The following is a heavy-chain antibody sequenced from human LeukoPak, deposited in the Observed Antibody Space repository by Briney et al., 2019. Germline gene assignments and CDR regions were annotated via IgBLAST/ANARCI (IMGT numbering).Heavy chain of an antibody. V-gene: IGHV1-2*02. CDR2: INPNSGGT. CDR1: GYTFTGYY. CDR3: ARDGGGYCSGGSCYHSGFDY. Sequence: GASVKVSCKASGYTFTGYYMHWVRQAPGQGLEWMGWINPNSGGTNYAQKFQGRVTMTRDTSISTAYMELSRLRSDDTAVYYCARDGGGYCSGGSCYHSGFDYWGQGTLVTVSS. J-gene: IGHJ4*02. D-gene: IGHD2-15*01.